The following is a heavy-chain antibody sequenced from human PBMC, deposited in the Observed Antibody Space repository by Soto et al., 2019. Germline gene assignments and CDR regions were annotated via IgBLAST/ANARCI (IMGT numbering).Heavy chain of an antibody. Sequence: SGPTLVNPTQTLTLTCSFSGFSLTTGVGVGWIRQPPGKALEWLAIIYWNDEKLYNPSLKTRLTITKDTSKNQVVLTVTDMDPVDTAIYYCAHRVNKAGGPYNYFGPWGQGTLVTVSS. CDR2: IYWNDEK. CDR1: GFSLTTGVG. D-gene: IGHD3-16*01. J-gene: IGHJ5*02. CDR3: AHRVNKAGGPYNYFGP. V-gene: IGHV2-5*01.